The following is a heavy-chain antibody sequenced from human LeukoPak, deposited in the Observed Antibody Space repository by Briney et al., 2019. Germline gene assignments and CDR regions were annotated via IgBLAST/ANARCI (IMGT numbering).Heavy chain of an antibody. J-gene: IGHJ4*02. V-gene: IGHV1-46*01. CDR3: ARADSSGYLGY. D-gene: IGHD3-22*01. CDR2: INPSGGST. Sequence: ASVKVSCKASGYTSTSYYMHWVRQAPGQGLEWMGIINPSGGSTSYAQKFQGRVTMTRDMSTSAVYMELSSLRSEDTAVYYCARADSSGYLGYWGQGTLVTVSS. CDR1: GYTSTSYY.